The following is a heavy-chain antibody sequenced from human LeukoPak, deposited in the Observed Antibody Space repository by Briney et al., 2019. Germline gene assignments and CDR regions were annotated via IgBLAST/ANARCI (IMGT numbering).Heavy chain of an antibody. CDR1: GFTFSSYA. Sequence: PPGGSLRLSCAASGFTFSSYAMSWVRQAPGKGLEWVSAISGSGGSTYYADSVKGRFTISRDNAKNSLYLQMNSLRAEDTAVYYCAREYIAAVANDYWGQGTLVTVSS. CDR2: ISGSGGST. V-gene: IGHV3-23*01. CDR3: AREYIAAVANDY. D-gene: IGHD6-13*01. J-gene: IGHJ4*02.